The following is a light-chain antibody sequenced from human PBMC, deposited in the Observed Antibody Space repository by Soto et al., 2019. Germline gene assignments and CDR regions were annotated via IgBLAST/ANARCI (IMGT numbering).Light chain of an antibody. CDR1: QSVSSK. V-gene: IGKV3-15*01. J-gene: IGKJ1*01. Sequence: DIVLTQSPGTLSVSPGERATLSCRASQSVSSKLAWYQQKPGQAPRLLFYGASTGATGIPARFSGSGSETEFTLAISSLQSEDFAVYYCQQYNNWPWTFDQGTKVEIK. CDR2: GAS. CDR3: QQYNNWPWT.